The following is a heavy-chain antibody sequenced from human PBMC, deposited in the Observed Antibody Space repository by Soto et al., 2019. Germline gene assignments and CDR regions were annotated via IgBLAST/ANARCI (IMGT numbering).Heavy chain of an antibody. D-gene: IGHD6-13*01. CDR3: VRRHVSATGIDWFDP. J-gene: IGHJ5*02. Sequence: ASVKVSCKASGYTFTSYGVHWVRQAPGQRLEWMGWINAANGDTKYSPKFQGRVTITRDTSASTAYMELSSLRSEDTAVYYCVRRHVSATGIDWFDPWGQGTLGTVSS. CDR1: GYTFTSYG. CDR2: INAANGDT. V-gene: IGHV1-3*01.